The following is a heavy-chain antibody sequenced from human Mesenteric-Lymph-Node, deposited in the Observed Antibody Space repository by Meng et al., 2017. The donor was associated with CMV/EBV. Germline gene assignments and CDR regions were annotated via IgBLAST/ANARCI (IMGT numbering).Heavy chain of an antibody. CDR3: ATSWEGSSWCFDY. D-gene: IGHD6-13*01. V-gene: IGHV3-30*02. CDR2: VHYDGTNK. J-gene: IGHJ4*02. Sequence: GESLKISCAASGFTFDNFSMHWVRHAPGKGLEWVTFVHYDGTNKYYADSVKGRFTISRDNSKNTLYLQMNSLKPEDTAVYYCATSWEGSSWCFDYWGQGTLVTVSS. CDR1: GFTFDNFS.